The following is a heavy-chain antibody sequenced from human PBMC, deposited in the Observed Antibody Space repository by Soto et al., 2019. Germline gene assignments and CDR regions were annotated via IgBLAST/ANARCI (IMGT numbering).Heavy chain of an antibody. D-gene: IGHD3-10*01. CDR3: ARDGPAGLLWFGGHFDC. J-gene: IGHJ4*02. V-gene: IGHV3-21*01. Sequence: EVQLVESGGGLVKPGGSLRLSCAASGFTFSSYSMNWVRQAPGKGLVWVSSISSSSSYIYYADAVKGRFTISRDNAKNALHRQMISLRAGYTAVYCWARDGPAGLLWFGGHFDCWGQGTLVTVSS. CDR2: ISSSSSYI. CDR1: GFTFSSYS.